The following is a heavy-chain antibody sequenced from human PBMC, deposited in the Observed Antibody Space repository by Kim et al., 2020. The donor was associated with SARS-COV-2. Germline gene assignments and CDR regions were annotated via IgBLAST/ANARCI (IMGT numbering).Heavy chain of an antibody. CDR3: ARYIWGSYRYAYYFDY. J-gene: IGHJ4*02. Sequence: GGSLRLSCAASGFTFSDYYMSWIRQAPGKGLEWVSYISSSGSTIYYADSVKGRFTISRDNAKNSLYLQMNSLRAEDTAVYYCARYIWGSYRYAYYFDYWGQGTLVTVSS. D-gene: IGHD3-16*02. CDR1: GFTFSDYY. CDR2: ISSSGSTI. V-gene: IGHV3-11*01.